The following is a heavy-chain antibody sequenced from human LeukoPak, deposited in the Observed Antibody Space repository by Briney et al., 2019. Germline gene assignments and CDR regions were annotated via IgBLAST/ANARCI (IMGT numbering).Heavy chain of an antibody. CDR1: GYSFTSYW. D-gene: IGHD2-8*01. CDR2: IYPGDSDT. Sequence: GESLQISCKGSGYSFTSYWIAWVRQLPGKGLEWMGIIYPGDSDTRYSPSFQGQVTISADKSISTAYLQWSSLKASDTAIYYCARRGSCTNGVCSYFDYWGQGTLVTVSS. CDR3: ARRGSCTNGVCSYFDY. J-gene: IGHJ4*02. V-gene: IGHV5-51*01.